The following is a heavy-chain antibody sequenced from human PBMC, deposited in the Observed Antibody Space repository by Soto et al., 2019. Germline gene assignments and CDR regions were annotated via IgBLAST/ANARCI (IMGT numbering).Heavy chain of an antibody. CDR3: ARGRDTYYYDSSGYSGWYFDL. D-gene: IGHD3-22*01. CDR1: GGTFSSDG. J-gene: IGHJ2*01. CDR2: ITPIFRAT. V-gene: IGHV1-69*13. Sequence: VKVSCKASGGTFSSDGISWVRQAPGQGLEWMGGITPIFRATKYAQKFQGRVTITADESTSTAYMELSSLRSEDTAVYYCARGRDTYYYDSSGYSGWYFDLWGRGTLVTVSS.